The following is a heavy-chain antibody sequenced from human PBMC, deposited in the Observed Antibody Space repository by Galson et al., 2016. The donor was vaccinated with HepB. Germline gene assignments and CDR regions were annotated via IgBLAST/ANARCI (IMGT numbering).Heavy chain of an antibody. Sequence: SLRLSCAASGFSHWMSWVRQAAGKGLEWVATIKEDGSEKYYVDSAKGRFTISRDNAKISLYLQMNSLRAEDTAVYYCARGGGTFAYWGQGTLVPVSS. CDR2: IKEDGSEK. D-gene: IGHD5-12*01. J-gene: IGHJ4*02. CDR3: ARGGGTFAY. V-gene: IGHV3-7*03. CDR1: GFSHW.